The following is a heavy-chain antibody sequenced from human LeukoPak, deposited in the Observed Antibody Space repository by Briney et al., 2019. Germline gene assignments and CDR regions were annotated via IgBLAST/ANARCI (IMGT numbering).Heavy chain of an antibody. CDR2: IYYSGST. D-gene: IGHD4-11*01. V-gene: IGHV4-31*03. CDR1: GGSISSGGYY. J-gene: IGHJ6*02. CDR3: ARALQQDYYYGMDV. Sequence: SETPSLTCTVSGGSISSGGYYWSWIRQHPGTGLEWIGYIYYSGSTYYNPSLKSRVTISVDTSKNQFSLKLSSVTAADTAVYYCARALQQDYYYGMDVWGQGTTVTVSS.